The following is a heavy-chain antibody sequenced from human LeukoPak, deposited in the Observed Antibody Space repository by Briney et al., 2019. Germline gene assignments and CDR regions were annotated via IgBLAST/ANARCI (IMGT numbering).Heavy chain of an antibody. Sequence: PGGSLRLSCAASGFTFSSYAMSWVRQAPGKGLQWVAGISHDGSQKHYMDSMKGRFSISRDNAKNSLYLQLSSLRAEDTAVYYCATLQNWRFDYWGQGALVAVSS. CDR2: ISHDGSQK. J-gene: IGHJ4*02. D-gene: IGHD1-1*01. CDR3: ATLQNWRFDY. V-gene: IGHV3-7*03. CDR1: GFTFSSYA.